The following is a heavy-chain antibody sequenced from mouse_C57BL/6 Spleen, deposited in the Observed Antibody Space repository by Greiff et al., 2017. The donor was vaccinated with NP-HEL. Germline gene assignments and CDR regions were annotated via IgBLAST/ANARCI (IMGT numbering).Heavy chain of an antibody. J-gene: IGHJ2*01. CDR1: GYTFTGYW. CDR2: SLPGSGST. Sequence: VQLQQSGAELMKPGASVKLSCKATGYTFTGYWIEWVKQRPGHGREWIGESLPGSGSTNYNEKFKGKATFTADTSSNTAYMQLSSLTTEDSAIYYCASQDFITTVVAFDYWGQGTTLTVSS. CDR3: ASQDFITTVVAFDY. V-gene: IGHV1-9*01. D-gene: IGHD1-1*01.